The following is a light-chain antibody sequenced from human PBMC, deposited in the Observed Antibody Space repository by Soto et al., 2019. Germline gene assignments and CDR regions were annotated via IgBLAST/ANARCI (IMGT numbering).Light chain of an antibody. CDR2: DAS. V-gene: IGKV3-11*01. J-gene: IGKJ4*01. CDR1: QSVSSY. CDR3: QQRSNWLLT. Sequence: EIVLTQSPATLPLSPGERATLSCRASQSVSSYLAWYQQKPGQAPRLLIYDASNRATAIPARFSGSGSGTDFTLTISSLEPEDFAVYYCQQRSNWLLTFGGGTKVEIK.